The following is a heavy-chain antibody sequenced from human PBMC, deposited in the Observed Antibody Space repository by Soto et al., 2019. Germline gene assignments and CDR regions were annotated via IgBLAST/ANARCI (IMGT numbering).Heavy chain of an antibody. CDR3: STAISYCSGGSCYS. D-gene: IGHD2-15*01. V-gene: IGHV3-15*01. CDR2: IKSKTDGGTT. Sequence: EVQLVDSVGGWVKPGGSLSLACAASGFTFSNACMSWVRQAPGKWLECVGRIKSKTDGGTTDYAAPVKGRFTISRDDSKNTLYFQMNSLKTVDTAVYYCSTAISYCSGGSCYSWGQGTLVTVS. J-gene: IGHJ4*02. CDR1: GFTFSNAC.